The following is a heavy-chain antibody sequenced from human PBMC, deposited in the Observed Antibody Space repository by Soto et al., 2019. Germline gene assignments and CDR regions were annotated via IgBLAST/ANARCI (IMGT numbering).Heavy chain of an antibody. CDR1: GFTLSSRS. D-gene: IGHD1-1*01. Sequence: EVQLVESGGGSVQPGGSLRLSCAASGFTLSSRSMNWVRQAPGKGLEWVAYISGSSTTIYYADSVKGRFTISRDNAKKAVYVQMNSLRDEDTAVYYCARGELDRTIDYWGQGTLVTVSS. V-gene: IGHV3-48*02. J-gene: IGHJ4*02. CDR2: ISGSSTTI. CDR3: ARGELDRTIDY.